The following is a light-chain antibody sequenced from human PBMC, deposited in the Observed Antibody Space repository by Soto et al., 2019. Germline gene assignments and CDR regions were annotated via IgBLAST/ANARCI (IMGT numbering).Light chain of an antibody. CDR1: QSVGSS. J-gene: IGKJ4*01. CDR3: QRRNNWPLLWS. CDR2: DAS. V-gene: IGKV3-11*01. Sequence: EIVLTQSPATLSLSPGERATLSCRASQSVGSSLAWYQQKPGQSPRLLIYDASNRATGIPARFSGSGSGTDFTLTISSLEPEDVAVYYCQRRNNWPLLWSFGGGTKVEI.